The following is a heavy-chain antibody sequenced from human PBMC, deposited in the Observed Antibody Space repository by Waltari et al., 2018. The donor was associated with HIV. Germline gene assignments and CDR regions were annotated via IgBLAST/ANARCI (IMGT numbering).Heavy chain of an antibody. J-gene: IGHJ4*02. V-gene: IGHV3-53*01. D-gene: IGHD6-19*01. CDR2: IFSGGST. CDR1: GFSVGDHY. CDR3: ARGLGLTVAVSGIRPFDY. Sequence: EVRLVESGGALIQPGGSLRLSCVASGFSVGDHYLTWVRQAPGKGLGWVGIIFSGGSTYYADAVRGRFIISRDNSKNTLYLQMNSLTAEDTAIYYCARGLGLTVAVSGIRPFDYWGQGTLVTVSS.